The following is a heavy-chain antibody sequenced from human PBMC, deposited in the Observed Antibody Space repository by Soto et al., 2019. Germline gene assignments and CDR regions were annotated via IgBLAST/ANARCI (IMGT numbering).Heavy chain of an antibody. V-gene: IGHV4-59*01. CDR1: GGSISSYY. Sequence: PLEILSLTCTVSGGSISSYYWSWIRQPPGKGLEWIGYIYYSGSTNYNPSLKSRVTISVDTSKNQFSLKLSSVTAADTAVYYCARVPPRYSGSFHWFDPWGQGTLVTVSS. J-gene: IGHJ5*02. CDR2: IYYSGST. D-gene: IGHD1-26*01. CDR3: ARVPPRYSGSFHWFDP.